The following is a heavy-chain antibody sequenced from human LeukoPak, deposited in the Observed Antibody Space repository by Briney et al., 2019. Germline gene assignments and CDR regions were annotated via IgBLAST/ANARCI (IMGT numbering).Heavy chain of an antibody. D-gene: IGHD3-10*01. Sequence: PGGSLKLSCAASGFTFSGSAIHWVRQASGKGLEWVGRIRSKAHSYATPYAASVKGRFTISRDDSKNTAYLQMNSLKTEDTAVYYCASTRAGGTMAFDIWGQGTMVTVSS. V-gene: IGHV3-73*01. CDR3: ASTRAGGTMAFDI. CDR1: GFTFSGSA. J-gene: IGHJ3*02. CDR2: IRSKAHSYAT.